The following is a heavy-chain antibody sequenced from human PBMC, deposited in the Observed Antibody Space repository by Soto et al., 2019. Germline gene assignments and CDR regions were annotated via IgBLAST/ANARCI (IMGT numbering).Heavy chain of an antibody. CDR1: GFTFSSYG. CDR2: ISQDGSKK. CDR3: VRDDYGGNWVYYYYYGMDV. V-gene: IGHV3-30*03. D-gene: IGHD4-17*01. Sequence: GGSLRLSCAASGFTFSSYGMHWVRQAPGKGLEWVAVISQDGSKKYYADSVKGRFTISRDNAKNSLYLQMNSLRAEDTAVYYCVRDDYGGNWVYYYYYGMDVWGQGTTVTVSS. J-gene: IGHJ6*02.